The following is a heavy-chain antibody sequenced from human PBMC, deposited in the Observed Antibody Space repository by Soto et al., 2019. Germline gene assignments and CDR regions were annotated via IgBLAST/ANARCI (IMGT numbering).Heavy chain of an antibody. D-gene: IGHD3-22*01. Sequence: QLVQSGAEVKKPGASVNVSCKASGYTFSNYGISWVRQAPGQGLEWMGWISAYNGDTKYAQKFQGRVTMTTDTSTSTAYMEVTSLTSDATPVYNCAGESSGYPRDPWGQGTLVTVSS. CDR2: ISAYNGDT. J-gene: IGHJ5*02. CDR3: AGESSGYPRDP. CDR1: GYTFSNYG. V-gene: IGHV1-18*01.